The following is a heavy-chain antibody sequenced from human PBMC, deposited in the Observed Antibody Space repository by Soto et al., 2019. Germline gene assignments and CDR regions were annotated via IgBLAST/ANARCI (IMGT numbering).Heavy chain of an antibody. CDR3: ARSASFNWGSYRRPFDY. CDR2: INHSGST. J-gene: IGHJ4*02. V-gene: IGHV4-34*01. D-gene: IGHD3-16*02. CDR1: GGSFSGYY. Sequence: SETLSLTCAVYGGSFSGYYWSWIRQPPGKGLEWIGEINHSGSTNYNPSLKSRVTISVDTSKNQLSLKLSSVTAADTAVYYCARSASFNWGSYRRPFDYWGQGTLVTVSS.